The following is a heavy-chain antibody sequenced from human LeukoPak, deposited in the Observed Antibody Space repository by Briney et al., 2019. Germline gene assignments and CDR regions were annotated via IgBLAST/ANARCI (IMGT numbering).Heavy chain of an antibody. CDR2: ISSSSSYI. CDR1: GFTFSSYS. CDR3: ARGGFEKQWLPPHY. J-gene: IGHJ4*02. D-gene: IGHD6-19*01. Sequence: GGSLRLSCAASGFTFSSYSMNWVRQAPGKGLEWVSSISSSSSYIYYADSVKGRSTISRDNAKNSLYLQMNSLRAEDTAVYYCARGGFEKQWLPPHYWGQGTLVTVSS. V-gene: IGHV3-21*01.